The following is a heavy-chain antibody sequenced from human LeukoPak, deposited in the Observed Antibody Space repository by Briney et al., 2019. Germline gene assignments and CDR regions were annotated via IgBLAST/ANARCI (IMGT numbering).Heavy chain of an antibody. V-gene: IGHV1-8*01. CDR3: ARGVDYYYMDV. CDR2: MDPNSGNT. CDR1: GYTFTSYE. D-gene: IGHD2-15*01. J-gene: IGHJ6*03. Sequence: ASVKVSCKASGYTFTSYEINWVRQATGQGLEWMGWMDPNSGNTGFAQKFQGRVTMTRNTSTSTAYMELSSLKSDDTAVYYCARGVDYYYMDVWGKGTTVTVSS.